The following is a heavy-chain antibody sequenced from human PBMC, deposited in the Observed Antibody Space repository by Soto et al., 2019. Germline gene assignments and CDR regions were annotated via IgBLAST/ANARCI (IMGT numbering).Heavy chain of an antibody. Sequence: GGSLRLSCAASGFTVSSNYMSWVRQAPGKGLEWVSVIYSGGSTYYADSVKGRFTISRDNSKNTLYLQMNSLRAEDTAVYYCARGGGYGYGYYSYGMDVWGQGATVTVSS. CDR3: ARGGGYGYGYYSYGMDV. CDR1: GFTVSSNY. J-gene: IGHJ6*02. CDR2: IYSGGST. V-gene: IGHV3-53*01. D-gene: IGHD5-18*01.